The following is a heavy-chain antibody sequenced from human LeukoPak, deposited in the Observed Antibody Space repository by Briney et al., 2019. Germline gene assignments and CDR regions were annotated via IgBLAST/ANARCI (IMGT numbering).Heavy chain of an antibody. CDR1: GFTVSSNF. V-gene: IGHV3-66*01. J-gene: IGHJ4*02. D-gene: IGHD3-9*01. CDR3: ALGLVTDY. CDR2: IYSGGST. Sequence: PGGSLRLSCAASGFTVSSNFMSWVRQAPGKGLEWVSVIYSGGSTYYADSVKGRFTISRDNSKNTVYLQMNSLRVEDTAVYYCALGLVTDYWGQGTLVTVSS.